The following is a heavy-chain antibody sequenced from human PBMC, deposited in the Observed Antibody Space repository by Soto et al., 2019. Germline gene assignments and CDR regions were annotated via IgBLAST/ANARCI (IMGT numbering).Heavy chain of an antibody. CDR2: INHSGST. J-gene: IGHJ4*02. Sequence: PSETLSLTCGVSGSSFSAYYWTWIRQPPGKGLEWIGEINHSGSTSYNPSLKSRVTISVDTSKNQFSLKLSSVAAADTAVYYCARGVGDGYNHFDYWGQGTLVTVSS. CDR1: GSSFSAYY. V-gene: IGHV4-34*01. D-gene: IGHD5-12*01. CDR3: ARGVGDGYNHFDY.